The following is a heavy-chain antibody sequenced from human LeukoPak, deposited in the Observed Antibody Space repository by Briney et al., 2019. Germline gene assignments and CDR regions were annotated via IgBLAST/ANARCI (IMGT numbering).Heavy chain of an antibody. Sequence: GGSLRLSCAASGFTFSSYEMNWVRQAPGKGLEWVSYISSSGSTIYYADSVKGRFTISRDNAKNSLYLQMNSLRAEDTAVYYCARDRTRVQLLYYYYYGLDVWGQGTTATVSS. J-gene: IGHJ6*02. CDR3: ARDRTRVQLLYYYYYGLDV. D-gene: IGHD2-2*01. CDR1: GFTFSSYE. V-gene: IGHV3-48*03. CDR2: ISSSGSTI.